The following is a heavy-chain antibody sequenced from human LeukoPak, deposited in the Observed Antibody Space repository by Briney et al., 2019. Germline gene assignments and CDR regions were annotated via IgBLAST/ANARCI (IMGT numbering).Heavy chain of an antibody. V-gene: IGHV3-23*01. CDR2: ISGSGGST. CDR3: ATVPFYYYDSSGYTDY. D-gene: IGHD3-22*01. Sequence: GGSLRLSCAASGFTFSSYAMSWVRQAPGKGLEWVSAISGSGGSTYYADSVKGRFTISRDNSKNTLYLQMNSLRAEDTAVYYCATVPFYYYDSSGYTDYWGQGTLVTVSS. CDR1: GFTFSSYA. J-gene: IGHJ4*02.